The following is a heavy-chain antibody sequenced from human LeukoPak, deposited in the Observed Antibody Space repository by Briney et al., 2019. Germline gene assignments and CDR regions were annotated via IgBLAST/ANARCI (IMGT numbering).Heavy chain of an antibody. J-gene: IGHJ4*02. CDR3: AKGNSGSYYGTTYFDY. CDR1: GFTFSSYG. CDR2: ISYDGSNK. V-gene: IGHV3-30*18. D-gene: IGHD1-26*01. Sequence: GGSLRLSCAASGFTFSSYGMHWVRQAPGKGLEWVAVISYDGSNKYYADSVKGRFTISRDNSKNTLYLQMNSLRAEDTAVYYCAKGNSGSYYGTTYFDYWGQGTLVTVS.